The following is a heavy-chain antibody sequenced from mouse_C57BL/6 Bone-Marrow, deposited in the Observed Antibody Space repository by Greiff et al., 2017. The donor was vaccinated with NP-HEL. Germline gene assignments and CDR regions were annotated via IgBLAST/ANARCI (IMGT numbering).Heavy chain of an antibody. D-gene: IGHD4-1*02. J-gene: IGHJ3*01. CDR2: IDPEDGDT. Sequence: VQLQQSGAELVRPGASVKLSCTASGFNIKDYYMHWVKQRPEQGLEWIGRIDPEDGDTEYAPKFQGKATMTADTSSNPAYLQRSSLTSEDTAVYYCTPNCALAYWGQGTLVTVSA. CDR3: TPNCALAY. CDR1: GFNIKDYY. V-gene: IGHV14-1*01.